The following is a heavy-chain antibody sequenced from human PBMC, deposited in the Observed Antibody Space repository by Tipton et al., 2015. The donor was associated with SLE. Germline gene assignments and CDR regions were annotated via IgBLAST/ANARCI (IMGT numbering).Heavy chain of an antibody. D-gene: IGHD6-19*01. CDR3: AKTVAGAAYLFDL. V-gene: IGHV4-59*08. Sequence: TLSLTCTVSGGSMIAYYWSWIRQSPGKGLEWIGCVYDSGSTNYNPSLKSRVTVSIDTSKNQFSLRLTSVTAADTAVYYCAKTVAGAAYLFDLWGQGTLVTVSS. J-gene: IGHJ4*02. CDR2: VYDSGST. CDR1: GGSMIAYY.